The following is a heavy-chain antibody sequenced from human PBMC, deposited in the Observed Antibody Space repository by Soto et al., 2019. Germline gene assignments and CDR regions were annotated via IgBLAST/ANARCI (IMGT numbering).Heavy chain of an antibody. J-gene: IGHJ4*02. CDR1: GGSISSYY. CDR2: IYYSGST. Sequence: SETLSLTCTFSGGSISSYYWSWIRQPPGKGLEWIGYIYYSGSTNYNPSLKSRVTISVDTSKNQFSLKLSSVTAADTAVYYCARWLQLQNYFDYWGQGTLVTVSS. D-gene: IGHD5-12*01. CDR3: ARWLQLQNYFDY. V-gene: IGHV4-59*01.